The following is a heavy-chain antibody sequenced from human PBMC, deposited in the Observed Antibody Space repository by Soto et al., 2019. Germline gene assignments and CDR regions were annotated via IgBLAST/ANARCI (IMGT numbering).Heavy chain of an antibody. V-gene: IGHV3-66*01. J-gene: IGHJ4*02. CDR1: GFIVSSNY. CDR2: IYSGGST. Sequence: LRLSCAASGFIVSSNYMSWVRQAPGKGLEWVSVIYSGGSTFYADSVKGRFIISRDDSKNTLFLQMNSLRAEDTAVYYCATAKLLLPWLFDYRGQGTLVTVSS. CDR3: ATAKLLLPWLFDY. D-gene: IGHD2-15*01.